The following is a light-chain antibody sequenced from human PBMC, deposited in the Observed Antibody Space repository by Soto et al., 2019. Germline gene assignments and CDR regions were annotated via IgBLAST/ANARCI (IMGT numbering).Light chain of an antibody. CDR1: QTVSSNY. CDR3: QQSGSTLFT. V-gene: IGKV3-20*01. Sequence: EVVLTQSPGTLSLPPGERATLSCRASQTVSSNYLAWYQQKPGQAPRLLIYGSFNRAPGIPHRFSGSGSGTDFTLTISRLEPVDFAVYYCQQSGSTLFTFGGGTKVE. CDR2: GSF. J-gene: IGKJ4*01.